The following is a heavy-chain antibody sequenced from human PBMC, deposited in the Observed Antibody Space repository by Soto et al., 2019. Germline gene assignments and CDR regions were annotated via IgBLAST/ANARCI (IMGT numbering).Heavy chain of an antibody. Sequence: PGGSLRLSCEASGFTFSAYDMNWVRQAPGKGLEWVSSITSSRGYIYYADSVKGRFNISRDNAKKSLYLQMNSLRAEDTAVYYCARGAGAAIKDYWGQGTLVTVSS. V-gene: IGHV3-21*01. CDR1: GFTFSAYD. J-gene: IGHJ4*02. D-gene: IGHD5-18*01. CDR2: ITSSRGYI. CDR3: ARGAGAAIKDY.